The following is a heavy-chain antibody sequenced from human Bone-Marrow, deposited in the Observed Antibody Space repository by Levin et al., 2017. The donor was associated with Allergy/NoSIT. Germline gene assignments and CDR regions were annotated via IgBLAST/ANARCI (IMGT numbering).Heavy chain of an antibody. Sequence: PGGSLRLSCAASGFSFRVYAMSWVRQTPGKGLEWVSAISGGGGSVFYADSVKGRFTISRDNSEKILYLQMKSLRAEDSAVYFCAKDPEKTYFDKILSPNYFDFWGQGAPVTVSS. CDR2: ISGGGGSV. J-gene: IGHJ4*02. D-gene: IGHD3-9*01. V-gene: IGHV3-23*01. CDR3: AKDPEKTYFDKILSPNYFDF. CDR1: GFSFRVYA.